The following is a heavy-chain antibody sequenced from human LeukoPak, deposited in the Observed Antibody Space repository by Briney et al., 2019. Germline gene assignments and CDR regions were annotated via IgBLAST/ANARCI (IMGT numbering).Heavy chain of an antibody. D-gene: IGHD3-22*01. J-gene: IGHJ6*02. CDR2: INAGNGNT. Sequence: ASVKVSCKASGYTFTSYAMHWVRQAPGQRLEWMGWINAGNGNTKYSQKFQGRVTITRDTSASTAYMELSSLRSEDTAVYYCARETTMIVDGSVVSTYYYYYGMDVWGQGTTVTVSS. CDR3: ARETTMIVDGSVVSTYYYYYGMDV. CDR1: GYTFTSYA. V-gene: IGHV1-3*01.